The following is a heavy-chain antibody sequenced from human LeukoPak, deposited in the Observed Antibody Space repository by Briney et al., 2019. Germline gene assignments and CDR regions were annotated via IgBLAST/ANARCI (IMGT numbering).Heavy chain of an antibody. CDR2: ISYDGSNK. J-gene: IGHJ4*02. D-gene: IGHD3-9*01. Sequence: PGRSLRLSCAASGFTFSIYSMLWVRQAPGKGLEWGAVISYDGSNKYYADSVKGRFTISRDNSKNTLYLQMNSLRAEDTAVYYCARGLDARDYWGQGTLVTVSS. CDR3: ARGLDARDY. V-gene: IGHV3-30-3*01. CDR1: GFTFSIYS.